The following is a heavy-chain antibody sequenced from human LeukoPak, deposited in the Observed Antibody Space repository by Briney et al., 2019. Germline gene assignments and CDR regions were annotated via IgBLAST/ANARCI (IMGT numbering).Heavy chain of an antibody. CDR3: AKDRAYYDRSGYYSY. J-gene: IGHJ4*02. D-gene: IGHD3-22*01. V-gene: IGHV3-9*01. Sequence: PGGSLRLSCAASGFTFDDYAMHWVRQAPGKGLEWVSGISWNSGSIGYADSVKGRFTISRDNAKNSLYLQMNSLRAEDTAVYYCAKDRAYYDRSGYYSYWGQGTLVTVSS. CDR2: ISWNSGSI. CDR1: GFTFDDYA.